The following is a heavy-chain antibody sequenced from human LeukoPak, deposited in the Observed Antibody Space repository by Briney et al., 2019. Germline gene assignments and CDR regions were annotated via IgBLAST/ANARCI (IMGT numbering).Heavy chain of an antibody. CDR3: AHRGVWDSSGYYWDY. Sequence: SGPTLVKPTQTLTLTCTFSGFSLTTRGVGVGWIRQPPGKALEWLALIYWDDDKRYSPSLKSRLTITKDTSKNQVVLTMTNMDPVDTATYYCAHRGVWDSSGYYWDYWGQGTLVTVSS. CDR1: GFSLTTRGVG. J-gene: IGHJ4*02. D-gene: IGHD3-22*01. V-gene: IGHV2-5*02. CDR2: IYWDDDK.